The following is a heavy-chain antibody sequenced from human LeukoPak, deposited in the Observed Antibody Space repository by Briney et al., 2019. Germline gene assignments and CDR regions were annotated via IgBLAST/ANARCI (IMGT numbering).Heavy chain of an antibody. J-gene: IGHJ4*02. D-gene: IGHD3-10*01. V-gene: IGHV5-10-1*01. CDR1: GYSFTTYW. Sequence: GESLKISCKGSGYSFTTYWITWVRQMPGKGLEWMGRIDPSDSYTNYSPSFQGHVTISADKSISTAYLQWSSLEASDTAMYYCARLPVYGSGSFQNSFDYWGQGTLVTVSS. CDR3: ARLPVYGSGSFQNSFDY. CDR2: IDPSDSYT.